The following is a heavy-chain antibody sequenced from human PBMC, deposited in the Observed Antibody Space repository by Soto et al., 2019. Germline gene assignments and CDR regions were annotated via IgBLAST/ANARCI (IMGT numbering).Heavy chain of an antibody. CDR2: VGSGGNT. CDR1: GFSFSSYA. D-gene: IGHD3-16*02. J-gene: IGHJ4*02. V-gene: IGHV3-23*01. CDR3: AKDSGYRYNPEDYFDS. Sequence: EVQLLESGGGLVQPGESLRLSCAASGFSFSSYAMSWVRQAPGKGLEWVSGVGSGGNTYYADSVKGRFTISRDNSKNKQYRQMNNLGAEDTGVYFCAKDSGYRYNPEDYFDSGGQGTLVTVSS.